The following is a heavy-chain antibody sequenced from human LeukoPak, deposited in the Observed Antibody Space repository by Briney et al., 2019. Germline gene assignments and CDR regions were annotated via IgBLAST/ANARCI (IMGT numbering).Heavy chain of an antibody. D-gene: IGHD3-16*01. V-gene: IGHV1-69*13. CDR1: GGTFSSYA. CDR2: IIPIFGTT. J-gene: IGHJ4*02. CDR3: ARELGGYLDH. Sequence: GASVKVSCKASGGTFSSYAINWVRQAPGQGLEWMGGIIPIFGTTKYAQKFQDLIIITADESTSTAYMEMNSLTSDDTAIYYCARELGGYLDHWGQGTLVTVSS.